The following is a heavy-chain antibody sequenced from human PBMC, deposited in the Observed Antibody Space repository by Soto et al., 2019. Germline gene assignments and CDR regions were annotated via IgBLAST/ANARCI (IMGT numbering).Heavy chain of an antibody. V-gene: IGHV3-11*01. CDR2: ISTRGSTT. D-gene: IGHD6-13*01. J-gene: IGHJ4*02. CDR3: ARLRRGSNWYLDY. Sequence: GGSLRLSCAASGFTFGDYYMSWIRQAPGKGLEWVAYISTRGSTTHYADSMKGRFTISRDSAKNSLYLQTTSPRAEDTAVYYCARLRRGSNWYLDYWGQGTLVTVSS. CDR1: GFTFGDYY.